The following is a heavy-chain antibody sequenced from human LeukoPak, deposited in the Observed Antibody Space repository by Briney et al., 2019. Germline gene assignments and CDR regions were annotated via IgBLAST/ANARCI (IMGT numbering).Heavy chain of an antibody. Sequence: GGSLRLSCAASGFSSSNAWMSWVRQAPGKGLEWVGRIKGKSDGGTTDYAAPVKGRLSISRDDSKNTLYLQVNSLKTEDTAVYYCAREVPSMVRGVIPRYGMDVWGQGTTVTVSS. CDR1: GFSSSNAW. CDR3: AREVPSMVRGVIPRYGMDV. J-gene: IGHJ6*02. CDR2: IKGKSDGGTT. D-gene: IGHD3-10*01. V-gene: IGHV3-15*01.